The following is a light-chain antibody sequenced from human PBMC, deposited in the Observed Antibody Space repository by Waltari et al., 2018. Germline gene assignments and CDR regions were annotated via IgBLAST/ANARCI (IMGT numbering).Light chain of an antibody. CDR1: QTIDVY. V-gene: IGKV1-39*01. CDR3: QQSLDSPYT. Sequence: DIQMTQSPSSLSAPVGDTVPISCRASQTIDVYLTWYQQQPGKAPNLLIYAASTLLIGVPSRFSGFGSETEFTLTITGLQPEDFATYYCQQSLDSPYTFGQGTRLEI. CDR2: AAS. J-gene: IGKJ2*01.